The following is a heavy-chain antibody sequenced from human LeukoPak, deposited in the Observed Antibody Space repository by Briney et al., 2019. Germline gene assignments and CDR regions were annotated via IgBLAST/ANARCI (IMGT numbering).Heavy chain of an antibody. CDR3: AKDYDFWSGYYYYGMDV. Sequence: GGSLRLSCAASGFTFSSYGMHWVRQAPGKGLEWVAVISYGGSNKYYADSVKGRFTISRDNSKNTLYLQMNSLRAEDTAVYYCAKDYDFWSGYYYYGMDVWGQGTTVTVSS. V-gene: IGHV3-30*18. D-gene: IGHD3-3*01. CDR1: GFTFSSYG. CDR2: ISYGGSNK. J-gene: IGHJ6*02.